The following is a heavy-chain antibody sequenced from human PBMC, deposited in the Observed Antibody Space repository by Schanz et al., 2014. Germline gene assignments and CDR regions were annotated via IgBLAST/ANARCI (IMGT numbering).Heavy chain of an antibody. CDR3: ARFLARYQYYGVDV. Sequence: EVQLVESGGGLVQPGGSLKLSCAASGFTFSSYSMNWVRQAPGKGLEWVSHISGSSIHKNYADSVKGRFSISRDNGETSVYLQINSLRVEDTAVYYCARFLARYQYYGVDVWGRGTTVIVSS. CDR2: ISGSSIHK. V-gene: IGHV3-48*04. CDR1: GFTFSSYS. J-gene: IGHJ6*02. D-gene: IGHD3-3*01.